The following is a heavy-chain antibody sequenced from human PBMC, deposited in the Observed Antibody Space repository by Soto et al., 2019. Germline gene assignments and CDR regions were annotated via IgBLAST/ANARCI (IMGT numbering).Heavy chain of an antibody. V-gene: IGHV3-23*01. D-gene: IGHD4-17*01. CDR3: AKASVLAGDGDYCEYFQH. J-gene: IGHJ1*01. CDR2: ISASGGRT. Sequence: GGSLRLSCAASGFTFSIDAMSWVRQAPGKGLEWISVISASGGRTFYLDSVKGRFTSSRDNSKNTLYLQMSNLRAEDTAVYYCAKASVLAGDGDYCEYFQHWGQGTLVTVSS. CDR1: GFTFSIDA.